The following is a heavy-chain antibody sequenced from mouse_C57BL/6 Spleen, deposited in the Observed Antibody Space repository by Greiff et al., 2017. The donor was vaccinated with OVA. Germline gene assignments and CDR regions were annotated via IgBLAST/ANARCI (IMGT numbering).Heavy chain of an antibody. J-gene: IGHJ2*01. CDR2: IDPSDSNT. V-gene: IGHV1-50*01. D-gene: IGHD1-1*01. CDR3: SRGDYYVSSYVGY. Sequence: QVQLQQSGAELVKPGASVKLSCKASGYTFTSYWMQWVKQRPGQGLEWIGEIDPSDSNTNYNQKFKGKATLTVDTSSSTAYMQLSSLTSDDSSVYYCSRGDYYVSSYVGYWGQGTTLTVSS. CDR1: GYTFTSYW.